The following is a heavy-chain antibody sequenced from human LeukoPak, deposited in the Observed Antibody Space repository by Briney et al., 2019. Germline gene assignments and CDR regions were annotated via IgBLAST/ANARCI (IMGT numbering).Heavy chain of an antibody. V-gene: IGHV1-46*01. CDR2: INPSGGST. J-gene: IGHJ6*03. CDR1: GYTFTSYY. Sequence: ASVKVSCKASGYTFTSYYMHWVRQAPGQGLEWMGIINPSGGSTSYAQKFQGRVTMTRDTSTSTVYMELSSLRSEDTAVYYCARAEMATIGYYYYMDVWGKGTTVTISS. D-gene: IGHD5-24*01. CDR3: ARAEMATIGYYYYMDV.